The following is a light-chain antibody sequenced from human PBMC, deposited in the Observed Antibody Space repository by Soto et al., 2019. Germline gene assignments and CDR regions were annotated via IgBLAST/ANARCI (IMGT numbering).Light chain of an antibody. CDR1: QSVSSSF. CDR2: ATS. J-gene: IGKJ1*01. CDR3: QQYGSSTGA. V-gene: IGKV3-20*01. Sequence: EIVMTQSPATLSVSPGERATLSCRASQSVSSSFLAWYQQEPGQAPRLLIYATSSRATGIPDRFSGSGSGTDFTLTISRLEPEDFAVYYCQQYGSSTGAFGQGTKVDIK.